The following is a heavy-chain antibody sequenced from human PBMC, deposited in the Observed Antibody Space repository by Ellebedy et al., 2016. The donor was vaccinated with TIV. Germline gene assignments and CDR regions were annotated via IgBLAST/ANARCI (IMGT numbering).Heavy chain of an antibody. CDR2: LWFDNR. CDR1: GFTFGSYG. Sequence: GGSLRLSCAASGFTFGSYGMHWVRQAPGKGLEWVTGLWFDNRYYADSVKGRFTISRDNSKNTLYLQLNSLRAEDTAVYYCAREFHDYFFYYWGQGTLVTVSS. J-gene: IGHJ4*02. CDR3: AREFHDYFFYY. V-gene: IGHV3-33*08. D-gene: IGHD2-21*02.